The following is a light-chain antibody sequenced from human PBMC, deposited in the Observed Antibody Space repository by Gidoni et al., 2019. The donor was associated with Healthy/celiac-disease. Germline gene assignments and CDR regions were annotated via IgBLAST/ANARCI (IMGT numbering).Light chain of an antibody. CDR2: DVS. Sequence: QSALTQPASVSGSPVQSITISCTGTSSDVGGYNYVSWYHTHPGKAPKLMIYDVSNRPSGVSNRFSGSTSGNTASLTISGLQAEDEADYYCSSYTSSSTRVFGGGTKLTVL. CDR1: SSDVGGYNY. J-gene: IGLJ3*02. V-gene: IGLV2-14*01. CDR3: SSYTSSSTRV.